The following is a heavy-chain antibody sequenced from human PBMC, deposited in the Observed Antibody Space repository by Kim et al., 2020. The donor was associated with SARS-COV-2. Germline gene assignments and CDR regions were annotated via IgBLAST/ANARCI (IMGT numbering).Heavy chain of an antibody. D-gene: IGHD3-10*01. Sequence: SDTRYSPSFQGQVTISADKSISTAYLQWSSLKASDTAMYYCARQGAYSGAFDIWGQGTMVTVSS. V-gene: IGHV5-51*01. CDR3: ARQGAYSGAFDI. J-gene: IGHJ3*02. CDR2: SDT.